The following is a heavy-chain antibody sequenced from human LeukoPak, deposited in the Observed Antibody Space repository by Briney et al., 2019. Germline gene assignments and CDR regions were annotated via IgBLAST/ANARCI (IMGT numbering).Heavy chain of an antibody. CDR2: IIPIFGTA. Sequence: GASVKVSCKASGGTFSSYAISCVRQAPGQGLEWMGGIIPIFGTANYAQKFQGRVTLTADESTSTAYMELSSLRSEDTAVYYCASLNSGYDLPYYFDYWGQGTLVTVSS. CDR3: ASLNSGYDLPYYFDY. CDR1: GGTFSSYA. J-gene: IGHJ4*02. V-gene: IGHV1-69*01. D-gene: IGHD5-12*01.